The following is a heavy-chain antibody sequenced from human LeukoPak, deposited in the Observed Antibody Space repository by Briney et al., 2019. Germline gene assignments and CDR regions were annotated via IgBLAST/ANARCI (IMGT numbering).Heavy chain of an antibody. CDR3: ARDPRYSSSWYRYYYMDV. V-gene: IGHV1-18*01. CDR1: GYTFKNYG. J-gene: IGHJ6*03. Sequence: ASVKVSCKASGYTFKNYGISWVRQAPGQGLEWMGWISAYNGNTNYAQKLQGRVTMTTDTSTSTAYMELRSLRSDDTAVYYCARDPRYSSSWYRYYYMDVWGKGTTVTVSS. CDR2: ISAYNGNT. D-gene: IGHD6-13*01.